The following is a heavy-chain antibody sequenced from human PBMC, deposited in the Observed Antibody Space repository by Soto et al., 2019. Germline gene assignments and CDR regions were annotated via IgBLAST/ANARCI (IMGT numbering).Heavy chain of an antibody. D-gene: IGHD3-9*01. V-gene: IGHV4-30-2*01. CDR3: ARGLLLRYFDWLPYYFDY. J-gene: IGHJ4*02. CDR1: GGSISSGGYS. Sequence: SETLSLTCAVSGGSISSGGYSWSWIRQPPGKGLEWIGEINHSGSTNYNPSLKSRVTISVDTSKNQFSLKLSSVTAADTAVYYCARGLLLRYFDWLPYYFDYWGQGTLVTVSS. CDR2: INHSGST.